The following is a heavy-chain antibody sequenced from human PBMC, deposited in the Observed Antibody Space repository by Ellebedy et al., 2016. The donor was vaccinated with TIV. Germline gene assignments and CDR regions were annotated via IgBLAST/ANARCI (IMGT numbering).Heavy chain of an antibody. CDR1: GYSFTSFW. D-gene: IGHD5-18*01. Sequence: GESLKISCKGSGYSFTSFWIGWVRQMPGKGLEYMGIIYPGDSETRYSPSFQGQVTISVDKSTSTAYLQWSRLKASDTAMYYCARLPSGNSYDYSFDYWGQGTLVTVSS. J-gene: IGHJ4*02. CDR2: IYPGDSET. CDR3: ARLPSGNSYDYSFDY. V-gene: IGHV5-51*01.